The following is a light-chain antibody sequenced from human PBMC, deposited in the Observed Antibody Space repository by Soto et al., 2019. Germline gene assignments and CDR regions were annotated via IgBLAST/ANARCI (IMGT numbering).Light chain of an antibody. CDR2: EVG. J-gene: IGLJ1*01. CDR3: GSYAGGSRV. V-gene: IGLV2-23*02. Sequence: QSVLTQPASVSGSPGQSITISCTGTSRDVGAYKLVSWYQQHPGKAPKLIIYEVGERPSGASNRFSGSKPGNTASLTISGLQSEDEAYYYCGSYAGGSRVFGTGTKVT. CDR1: SRDVGAYKL.